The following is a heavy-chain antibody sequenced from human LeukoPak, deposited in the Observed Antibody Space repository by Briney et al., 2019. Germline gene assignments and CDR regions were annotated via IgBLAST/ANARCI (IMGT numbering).Heavy chain of an antibody. Sequence: ASVKVSCKASGYTLTSYGISWVRQAPGQGLEWMGWISAYNGNTNYAQKLQGRVTMTTDTSTSTAYMELRSLRSDDTAVYYCARGHTAMAYYYYGMDVWGQGTTVTVSS. D-gene: IGHD5-18*01. CDR3: ARGHTAMAYYYYGMDV. V-gene: IGHV1-18*01. J-gene: IGHJ6*02. CDR1: GYTLTSYG. CDR2: ISAYNGNT.